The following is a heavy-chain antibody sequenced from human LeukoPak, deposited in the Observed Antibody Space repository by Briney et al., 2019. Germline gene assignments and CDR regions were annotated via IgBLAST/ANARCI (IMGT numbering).Heavy chain of an antibody. CDR3: ARLVVPAAIPGDYFDY. D-gene: IGHD2-2*02. CDR1: GYTFTGYY. V-gene: IGHV1-2*02. J-gene: IGHJ4*02. Sequence: ASVKVSCKASGYTFTGYYMHWVRQAPGQGLEWMGWINPNSGGTNYAQKFQGRVTMTRDTSISTAYTELSRLRSDDTAVYYCARLVVPAAIPGDYFDYWGQGTLVTVSS. CDR2: INPNSGGT.